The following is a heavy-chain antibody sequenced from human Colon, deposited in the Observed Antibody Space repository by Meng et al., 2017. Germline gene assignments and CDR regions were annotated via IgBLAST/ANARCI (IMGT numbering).Heavy chain of an antibody. CDR3: VTTARQADH. J-gene: IGHJ5*02. V-gene: IGHV3-11*01. D-gene: IGHD6-6*01. CDR1: GFTFSVDC. CDR2: INSGGSDI. Sequence: VQLVESGGGLVKPGGSLRLSCAASGFTFSVDCITWIRQAPGTGLEWLSYINSGGSDIAYADSVKGRFTISRDNARNSLYLQMSSLRAEDTAVYYCVTTARQADHWGQGTLVTVSS.